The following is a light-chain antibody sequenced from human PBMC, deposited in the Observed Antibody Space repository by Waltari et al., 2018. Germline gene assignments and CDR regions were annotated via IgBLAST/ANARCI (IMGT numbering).Light chain of an antibody. V-gene: IGLV1-44*01. J-gene: IGLJ3*02. CDR1: SSNIGSNT. CDR3: AAWDDSLNGWV. Sequence: QSVLSQPPSVIGTPGQGVTISCSGRSSNIGSNTLNCDQQLPGTAPKLLIYNNNQRPSGVPDRFSGSKSGTSASLAISGLRSEDEADYYCAAWDDSLNGWVFGGGTKLTVL. CDR2: NNN.